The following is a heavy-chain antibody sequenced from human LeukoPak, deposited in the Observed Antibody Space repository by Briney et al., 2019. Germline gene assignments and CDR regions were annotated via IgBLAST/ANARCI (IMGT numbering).Heavy chain of an antibody. CDR1: GYTFTSYG. V-gene: IGHV1-18*01. D-gene: IGHD3-10*01. J-gene: IGHJ3*02. Sequence: ASVKVSXKASGYTFTSYGISWVRQAPGQGLEWMGWISAYNANTNYAQKLQGRVTMTTDTSTSTAYMELRSLRSDDTAVYYCARGHWVRFGELLDAFDIWGQGTMVTVSS. CDR3: ARGHWVRFGELLDAFDI. CDR2: ISAYNANT.